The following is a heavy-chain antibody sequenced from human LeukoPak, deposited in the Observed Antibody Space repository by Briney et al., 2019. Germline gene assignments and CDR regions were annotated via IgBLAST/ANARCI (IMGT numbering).Heavy chain of an antibody. CDR3: ARRRWPDYLDY. J-gene: IGHJ4*02. V-gene: IGHV3-7*01. Sequence: GGSLRLSCAASGFTFSSHCMNWARQAPGKGLEWVANIKQDGSEKYYVDSVKGRFTISRDNAKNSLYLQMNSLRAEDTAVYYCARRRWPDYLDYWGQGTLVTVSS. D-gene: IGHD6-13*01. CDR2: IKQDGSEK. CDR1: GFTFSSHC.